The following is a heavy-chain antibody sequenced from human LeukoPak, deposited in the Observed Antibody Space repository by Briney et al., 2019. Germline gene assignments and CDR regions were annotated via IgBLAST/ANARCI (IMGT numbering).Heavy chain of an antibody. Sequence: GESLKISCKGSGYSFTNFWIGWVRQMPGKGLEWMGIIHPGDSDTRYSPSFQGQVTISADKSISTAYLQWNSLKASDTAMYYCARRYCSGGSCYSWYFDYWGQGTLVTVSS. J-gene: IGHJ4*02. D-gene: IGHD2-15*01. CDR3: ARRYCSGGSCYSWYFDY. V-gene: IGHV5-51*01. CDR1: GYSFTNFW. CDR2: IHPGDSDT.